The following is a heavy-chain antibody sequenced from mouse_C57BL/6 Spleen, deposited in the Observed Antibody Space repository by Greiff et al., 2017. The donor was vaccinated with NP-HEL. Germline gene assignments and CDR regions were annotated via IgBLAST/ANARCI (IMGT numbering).Heavy chain of an antibody. CDR2: ISSGGSYT. CDR3: ARHLRGITNYFDY. J-gene: IGHJ2*01. CDR1: GFTFSSYG. Sequence: EVKLVESGGDLVKPGGSLKLSCAASGFTFSSYGMSWVRQTPDKRLEWVATISSGGSYTYYPDSVKGRFTISRDNAKNTLYLQMSSLKSEDTAMYYCARHLRGITNYFDYWGQGTTLTVSS. V-gene: IGHV5-6*01. D-gene: IGHD1-1*01.